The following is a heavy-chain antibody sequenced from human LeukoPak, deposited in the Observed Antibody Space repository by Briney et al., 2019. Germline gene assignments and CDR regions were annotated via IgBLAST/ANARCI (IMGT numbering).Heavy chain of an antibody. J-gene: IGHJ4*02. CDR1: GGSTSSDY. CDR2: IYYSGST. V-gene: IGHV4-59*01. Sequence: PSETLSLTCTVSGGSTSSDYWSWIRQPPGKGLEWIGYIYYSGSTNYNPSLKSRVTISVDTSKNQFSLKLSSVTAADTAVYYCARGTYYYDSSGYYVYYFDYWGQGTLVTVSS. D-gene: IGHD3-22*01. CDR3: ARGTYYYDSSGYYVYYFDY.